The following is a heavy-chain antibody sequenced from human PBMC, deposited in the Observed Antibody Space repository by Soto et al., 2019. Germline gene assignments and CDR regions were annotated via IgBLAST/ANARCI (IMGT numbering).Heavy chain of an antibody. J-gene: IGHJ4*02. CDR3: AKGRLSSGWYGGIDF. Sequence: EVQLVESGGALVQPGRSLRLSCAASGFRFDDYAMHWVRQAPGKGLEWVSGLSWKSTNIGYADSVKGRFTISRDNAKNSLYLQMDSLRSEDTALYYCAKGRLSSGWYGGIDFWGRGTLVTVSS. V-gene: IGHV3-9*01. CDR1: GFRFDDYA. D-gene: IGHD6-13*01. CDR2: LSWKSTNI.